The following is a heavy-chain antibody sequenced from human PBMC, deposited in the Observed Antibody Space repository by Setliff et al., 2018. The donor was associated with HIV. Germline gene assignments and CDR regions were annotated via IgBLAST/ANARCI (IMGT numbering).Heavy chain of an antibody. Sequence: PSETLSLTCAVSGDSIGTYSWHWLRQPPGKGLEWIGYIYDSGSTGYNPSLTSRVTMSTDTPNNRFALKLTSVTAADTAVYYCAKRAVQDGTVTSSNWFESWGQGTLVTVSS. V-gene: IGHV4-4*09. J-gene: IGHJ5*01. D-gene: IGHD1-7*01. CDR2: IYDSGST. CDR1: GDSIGTYS. CDR3: AKRAVQDGTVTSSNWFES.